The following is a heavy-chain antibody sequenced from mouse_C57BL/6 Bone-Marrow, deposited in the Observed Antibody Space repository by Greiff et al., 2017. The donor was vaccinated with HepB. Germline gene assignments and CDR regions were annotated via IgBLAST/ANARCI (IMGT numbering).Heavy chain of an antibody. V-gene: IGHV1-54*01. Sequence: VQLQESGAELVRPGTSVKVSCKASGYAFTNYLIEWVKQRPGQGLEWIGVINPGSGGTNYNEKFKGKATLTADKSSSTAYMQLSSLTSEDSAVYFCARRLDYFDYWGQGTTLTVSS. J-gene: IGHJ2*01. CDR3: ARRLDYFDY. D-gene: IGHD6-1*01. CDR1: GYAFTNYL. CDR2: INPGSGGT.